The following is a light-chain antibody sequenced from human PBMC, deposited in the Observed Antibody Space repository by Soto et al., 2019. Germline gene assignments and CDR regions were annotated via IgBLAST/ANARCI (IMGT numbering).Light chain of an antibody. CDR3: QHYGSSPGT. CDR1: QSLRDKY. J-gene: IGKJ1*01. V-gene: IGKV3-20*01. CDR2: GAS. Sequence: EIVLTQSPGTLSLSPGERATLSCRASQSLRDKYVAWYQQKPGQSPRLLIHGASNRATGVPDRFSGSGSGTDFTLTISRLEPEDFAVFYCQHYGSSPGTFGQGTRVEIK.